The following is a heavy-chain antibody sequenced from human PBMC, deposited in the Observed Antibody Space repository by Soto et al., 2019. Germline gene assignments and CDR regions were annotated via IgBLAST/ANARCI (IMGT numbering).Heavy chain of an antibody. Sequence: PSETLSLTCAVSGYSISSGYYWGWIRHPPGKGLEWIGSIYHSGSTYYNPSLKSRVTISVDTSKNQFSLKLSSVTAADTAVYYCARGMATISRPFDYWGQGTLVTVSS. CDR2: IYHSGST. D-gene: IGHD5-12*01. CDR3: ARGMATISRPFDY. J-gene: IGHJ4*02. CDR1: GYSISSGYY. V-gene: IGHV4-38-2*01.